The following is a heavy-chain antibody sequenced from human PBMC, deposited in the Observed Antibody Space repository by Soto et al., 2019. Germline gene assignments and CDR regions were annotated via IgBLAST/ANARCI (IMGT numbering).Heavy chain of an antibody. CDR3: AKDPTLRYFDWFAFDI. CDR2: ISGSGGST. J-gene: IGHJ3*02. Sequence: GGSLRLSCAASGFTFSSYAMSWVRQAPGKGLEWVSAISGSGGSTYYADSVKGRFTISRDNSKNTLYLQMNSLRADDTAVYYCAKDPTLRYFDWFAFDIWGQGTMVTVSS. V-gene: IGHV3-23*01. D-gene: IGHD3-9*01. CDR1: GFTFSSYA.